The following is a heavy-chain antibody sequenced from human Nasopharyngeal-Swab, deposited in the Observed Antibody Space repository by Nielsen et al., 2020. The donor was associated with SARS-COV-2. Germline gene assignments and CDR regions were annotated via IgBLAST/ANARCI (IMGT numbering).Heavy chain of an antibody. CDR1: GFTFDDYA. J-gene: IGHJ6*02. CDR2: ISWKSGSI. V-gene: IGHV3-9*01. D-gene: IGHD2-21*01. Sequence: SLKISCAASGFTFDDYAMHWVRQAPGKGLEWVSGISWKSGSIGYADSVKGRFTISRDNAKNSLYLQMNSLGAEDTALYYCAKDITSGDTMATHYYYGMDVWGQGTTVTVSS. CDR3: AKDITSGDTMATHYYYGMDV.